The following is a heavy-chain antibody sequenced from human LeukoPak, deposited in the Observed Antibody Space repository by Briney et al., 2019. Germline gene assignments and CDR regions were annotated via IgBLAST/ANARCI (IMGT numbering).Heavy chain of an antibody. Sequence: ASVKVSCKASGYIFTSFAIHWVRQAPGQRLEWMGWINGGNGKTQYSQKFQGRVTITRDTSANTAYMELSSLRSEDTAVYYCARSPQRIAWFGDYWGQGTLVTVSS. V-gene: IGHV1-3*01. D-gene: IGHD3-10*01. J-gene: IGHJ4*02. CDR1: GYIFTSFA. CDR2: INGGNGKT. CDR3: ARSPQRIAWFGDY.